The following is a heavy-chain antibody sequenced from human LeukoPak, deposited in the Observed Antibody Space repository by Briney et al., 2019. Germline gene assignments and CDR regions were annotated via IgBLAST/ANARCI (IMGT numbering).Heavy chain of an antibody. CDR3: ARVRNGYSTDFDY. V-gene: IGHV3-7*04. Sequence: GESLRLSCAASGFTFTTYWMSWVRQLPGKGLEWVANINQDGTEKYYVDSVKGRFTISRDNAKNSLDLQMNSLRAEDTAVYSCARVRNGYSTDFDYWGQGTLVTVSS. CDR1: GFTFTTYW. J-gene: IGHJ4*02. CDR2: INQDGTEK. D-gene: IGHD5-24*01.